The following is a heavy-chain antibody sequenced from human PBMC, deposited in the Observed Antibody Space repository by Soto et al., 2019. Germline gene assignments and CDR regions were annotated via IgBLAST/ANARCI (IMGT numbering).Heavy chain of an antibody. CDR1: GYTFTGYY. CDR2: INPNSGGT. Sequence: ASVKVSCKASGYTFTGYYMHWVRQAPGQGLEWMGWINPNSGGTNYAQKFQGWVTMTRDTSISTAYMELSRLRSDDTAVYYCARSYYYDSSGYYYNWFDPWGQGTLVTVSS. V-gene: IGHV1-2*04. J-gene: IGHJ5*02. CDR3: ARSYYYDSSGYYYNWFDP. D-gene: IGHD3-22*01.